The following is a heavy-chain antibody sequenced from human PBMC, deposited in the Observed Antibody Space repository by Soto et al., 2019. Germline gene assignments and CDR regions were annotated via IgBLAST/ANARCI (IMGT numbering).Heavy chain of an antibody. CDR3: VRTSSY. V-gene: IGHV3-30*03. CDR1: GFTFSSYG. D-gene: IGHD2-2*01. J-gene: IGHJ4*02. Sequence: GGSLRLSCAASGFTFSSYGMHWVRQAPGKGLEWVAVISYDGSNKYYADSVKGRFTISRDNSKNTVFLQMNSLRAEDTAVYYCVRTSSYWGQGPRVTVS. CDR2: ISYDGSNK.